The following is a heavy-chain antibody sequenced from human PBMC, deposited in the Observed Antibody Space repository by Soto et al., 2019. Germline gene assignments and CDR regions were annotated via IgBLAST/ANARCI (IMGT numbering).Heavy chain of an antibody. D-gene: IGHD3-22*01. CDR1: GFTFSSYA. Sequence: QVQLVESGGGVVQPGRSLRLPCAASGFTFSSYAMHWVRQAPGKGLEWVAVISYDGSNKYYADSVKGRFTISRDNSKNTLELQRNSLRAEDTAVYYCARAVHSSGYYYGRYWGQGTLVTVSS. CDR3: ARAVHSSGYYYGRY. V-gene: IGHV3-30-3*01. J-gene: IGHJ4*02. CDR2: ISYDGSNK.